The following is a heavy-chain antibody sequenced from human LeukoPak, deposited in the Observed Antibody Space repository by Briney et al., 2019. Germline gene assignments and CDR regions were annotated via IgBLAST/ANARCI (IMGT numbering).Heavy chain of an antibody. Sequence: PGGSLRLSCAASGFTFSRFAMHWVRQAPGKGLEWVAVMSYDGSNKYYADSVKGRFTISRDNSKNTLYLQMNSLRAEDTAVYYCAKPLMYYYDSSAYYFPFDTWGQGTLVTVSS. CDR3: AKPLMYYYDSSAYYFPFDT. V-gene: IGHV3-30-3*02. D-gene: IGHD3-22*01. CDR1: GFTFSRFA. J-gene: IGHJ4*02. CDR2: MSYDGSNK.